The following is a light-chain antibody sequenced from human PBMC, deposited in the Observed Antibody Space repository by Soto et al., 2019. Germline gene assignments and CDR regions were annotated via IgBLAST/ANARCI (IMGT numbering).Light chain of an antibody. Sequence: EIVMTQSPGTLSASPGERATLSCRASQSVSSNLAWYQKKPGQAPRLLIYAVSTRATGIPARFSGSGSGTEFTLTISSLQSEDVAVYYCQQYNQWPLTFGQGTKVEIK. CDR3: QQYNQWPLT. J-gene: IGKJ1*01. CDR2: AVS. CDR1: QSVSSN. V-gene: IGKV3-15*01.